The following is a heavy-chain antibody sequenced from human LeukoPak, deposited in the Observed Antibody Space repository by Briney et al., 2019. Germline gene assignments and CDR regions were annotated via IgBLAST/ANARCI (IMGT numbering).Heavy chain of an antibody. CDR3: AEASSGSCPFTYFDS. V-gene: IGHV3-20*04. Sequence: PGGSLRLSCAASGFTFDDYGMSWVRQAPGKGLEWVSGINWNGGSTGYAGSVKGRFTISRDNSKNTLFMQINSLRAEDTAIYYCAEASSGSCPFTYFDSWGQGTLVTVSS. CDR2: INWNGGST. J-gene: IGHJ4*02. D-gene: IGHD6-19*01. CDR1: GFTFDDYG.